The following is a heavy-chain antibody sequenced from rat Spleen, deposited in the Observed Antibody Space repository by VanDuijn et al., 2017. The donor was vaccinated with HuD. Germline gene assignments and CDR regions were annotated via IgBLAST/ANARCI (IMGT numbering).Heavy chain of an antibody. Sequence: EVQLVESGGGLVQPGRSLKLSCAASGFTFSDYNMAWVRQTPTKGLEWVASISTGGGNTYYRDSVKGRFTISRDNAKNTQYLQMDSLRSEDTGTYYCTRETGNGYEGYYSDYWGQGVMVTVSS. V-gene: IGHV5S14*01. D-gene: IGHD1-12*01. J-gene: IGHJ2*01. CDR1: GFTFSDYN. CDR3: TRETGNGYEGYYSDY. CDR2: ISTGGGNT.